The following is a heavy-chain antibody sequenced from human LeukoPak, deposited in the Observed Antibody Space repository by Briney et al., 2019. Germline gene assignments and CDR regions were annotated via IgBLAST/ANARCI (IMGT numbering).Heavy chain of an antibody. D-gene: IGHD3-16*01. CDR3: ATGIAEGEYDS. CDR1: GFSITKYW. CDR2: INQDGTEE. J-gene: IGHJ4*02. Sequence: GGSLRLSCAASGFSITKYWMTWVRQAPGKGLEWVANINQDGTEENYVASVKGRLTISRDIPKGSVYLQMHSLRVEDTALYYCATGIAEGEYDSWGQGTLVTVSS. V-gene: IGHV3-7*01.